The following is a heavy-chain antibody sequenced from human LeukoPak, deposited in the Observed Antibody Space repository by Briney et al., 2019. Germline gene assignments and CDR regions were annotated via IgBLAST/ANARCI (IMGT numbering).Heavy chain of an antibody. CDR2: IYYSGST. Sequence: SETLSLTCTVSGASISSYYWSWIRQPPGKGLEWIGYIYYSGSTNYNPSLKSRVTISVDTSKNQFSLKLSSVTAADTAVYYCARPYGAAGLDWGQGTLVTVSS. V-gene: IGHV4-59*08. J-gene: IGHJ4*02. CDR3: ARPYGAAGLD. CDR1: GASISSYY. D-gene: IGHD4-17*01.